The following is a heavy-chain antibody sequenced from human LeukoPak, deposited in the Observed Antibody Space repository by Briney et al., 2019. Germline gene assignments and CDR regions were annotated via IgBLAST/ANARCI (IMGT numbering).Heavy chain of an antibody. D-gene: IGHD3-22*01. J-gene: IGHJ4*02. CDR2: INPNSGGT. CDR3: ARDMGTYYYDSSGYYPPGGY. V-gene: IGHV1-2*02. Sequence: GASVKVSCKASGYTSTSYGISWVRQAPGQGLEWMGLINPNSGGTNYAQKFQGRVPMTRDTSTSTVYMELSSLRSEDTAVYYCARDMGTYYYDSSGYYPPGGYWGQGTLVTVSS. CDR1: GYTSTSYG.